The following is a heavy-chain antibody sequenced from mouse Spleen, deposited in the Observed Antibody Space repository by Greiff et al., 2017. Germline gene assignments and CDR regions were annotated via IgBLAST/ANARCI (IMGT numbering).Heavy chain of an antibody. J-gene: IGHJ1*01. CDR3: ARGTVGSSLYFDV. V-gene: IGHV1-80*01. CDR1: GYAFSSYW. D-gene: IGHD1-3*01. CDR2: IYPGDGDT. Sequence: QVQLQQSGAELVKPGASVKISCKASGYAFSSYWMNWVKQRPGKGLEWIGQIYPGDGDTNYNGKFKGKATLTADKSSSTAYMQLSSLTSEDSAVYFCARGTVGSSLYFDVWGAGTTVTVSS.